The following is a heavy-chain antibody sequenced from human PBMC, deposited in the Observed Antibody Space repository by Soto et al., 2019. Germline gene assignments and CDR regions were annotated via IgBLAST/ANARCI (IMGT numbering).Heavy chain of an antibody. CDR2: ISSSGTSA. CDR1: GFTFSAVY. V-gene: IGHV3-11*05. Sequence: PVGSLRLSCAASGFTFSAVYMSWIRQAPNKGLEYISYISSSGTSANYADSVKGRFTISRDNAKNSLYLQMNSLRAEDTAVYYCARDWGAVTGQYFDYWGQGALVTVSS. J-gene: IGHJ4*02. CDR3: ARDWGAVTGQYFDY. D-gene: IGHD6-19*01.